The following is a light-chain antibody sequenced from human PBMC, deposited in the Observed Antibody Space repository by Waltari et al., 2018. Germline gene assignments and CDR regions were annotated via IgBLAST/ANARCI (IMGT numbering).Light chain of an antibody. CDR2: EDT. V-gene: IGLV3-10*01. Sequence: SYELTQPPSVSVSPGQTARITCSGHELPRKYAYWFQQKSGQAPRLVIYEDTKRPSGIAGRFSGSSSGTVANLTITGAQVDEEADYYCYSSDSTGLRVFGGGTTVVVL. J-gene: IGLJ1*01. CDR1: ELPRKY. CDR3: YSSDSTGLRV.